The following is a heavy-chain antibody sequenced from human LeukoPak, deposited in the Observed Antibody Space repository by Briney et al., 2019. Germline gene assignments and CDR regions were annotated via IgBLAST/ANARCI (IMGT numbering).Heavy chain of an antibody. Sequence: GGSLRLSCAASGFTFSSYSMNWVRQAPGKGLEWVSSISSSGSTIYYADSVKGRFTISRDNAKNSLYLQMNSLRAEDTAVYYCARAEGYNWFDPWGQGTLVTVSS. CDR1: GFTFSSYS. CDR3: ARAEGYNWFDP. J-gene: IGHJ5*02. V-gene: IGHV3-48*04. CDR2: ISSSGSTI.